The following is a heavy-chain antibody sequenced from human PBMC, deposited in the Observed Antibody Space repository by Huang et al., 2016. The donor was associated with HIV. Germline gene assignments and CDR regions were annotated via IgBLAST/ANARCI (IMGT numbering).Heavy chain of an antibody. CDR1: GGSLHGYY. Sequence: QVQLYQWGAGPLRPSETLSLTCGVSGGSLHGYYWNWLRQSPGGGLDGIGEVNHGGSTKYNPSLKSRVTISVDTSKIQFSLNLTSVTATDTADYYCATSRSGSGWFLDIWGRGTLVSVS. D-gene: IGHD6-19*01. J-gene: IGHJ2*01. CDR2: VNHGGST. V-gene: IGHV4-34*01. CDR3: ATSRSGSGWFLDI.